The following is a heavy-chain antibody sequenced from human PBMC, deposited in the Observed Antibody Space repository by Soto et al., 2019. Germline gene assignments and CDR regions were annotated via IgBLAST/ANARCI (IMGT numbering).Heavy chain of an antibody. CDR1: GYTFTSYD. CDR3: AKGSFSTRSFSPIDY. D-gene: IGHD2-15*01. V-gene: IGHV1-8*01. Sequence: VKVSCKASGYTFTSYDINWVRQATGQGLEWMGWMNPNSGNTGYAQKFQGRGTMTRNTSISTAYMELSSLRSEDTAVYYCAKGSFSTRSFSPIDYWGLGTLVTVSS. CDR2: MNPNSGNT. J-gene: IGHJ4*02.